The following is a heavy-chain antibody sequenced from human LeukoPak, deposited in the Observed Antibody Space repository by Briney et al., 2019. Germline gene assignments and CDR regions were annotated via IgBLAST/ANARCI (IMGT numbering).Heavy chain of an antibody. V-gene: IGHV1-2*02. CDR2: INPNSGGT. D-gene: IGHD2-2*01. Sequence: ASVKVSCKASGYTFTGYYLHWVRQAPGQGLEWMGWINPNSGGTNYAQKFQGRVTMTRDTSIRTAYMGLSRLRSDDTAVYYCARYCSSTSCGLDYWGQGTLVTVSS. CDR3: ARYCSSTSCGLDY. J-gene: IGHJ4*02. CDR1: GYTFTGYY.